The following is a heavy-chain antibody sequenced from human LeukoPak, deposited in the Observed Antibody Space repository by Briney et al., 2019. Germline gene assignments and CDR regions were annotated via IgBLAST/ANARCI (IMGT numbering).Heavy chain of an antibody. CDR1: GFTFSSCE. CDR3: ARIAVAGTAYNWFDP. CDR2: IWYDGSNK. D-gene: IGHD6-19*01. J-gene: IGHJ5*02. Sequence: PGRSLRLSCAASGFTFSSCEMNWVRQAPGKGLEWVAVIWYDGSNKYYADSVKGRFTISRDNSKNTLYLQMNSLRAEDTAVYYCARIAVAGTAYNWFDPWGQGTLVTVSS. V-gene: IGHV3-33*08.